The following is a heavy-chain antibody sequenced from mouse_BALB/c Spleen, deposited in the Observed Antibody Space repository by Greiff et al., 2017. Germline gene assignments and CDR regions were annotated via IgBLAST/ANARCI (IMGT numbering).Heavy chain of an antibody. J-gene: IGHJ4*01. CDR2: ISYSGST. D-gene: IGHD1-1*01. V-gene: IGHV3-8*02. CDR3: ARKPSYYYSSPALYYAMDY. Sequence: EVQVVESGPSLVKPSQTLSLTCSVTGDSITSGYWNWIRKFPGNKLEYMGYISYSGSTYYNPSLKSRISITRETSKNQYYLQLNSVTTEYTATYYCARKPSYYYSSPALYYAMDYWGQGTSVTVSS. CDR1: GDSITSGY.